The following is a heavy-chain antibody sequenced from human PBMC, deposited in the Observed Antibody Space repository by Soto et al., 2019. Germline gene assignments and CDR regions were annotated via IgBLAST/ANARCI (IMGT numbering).Heavy chain of an antibody. Sequence: EVQLLESGGGLVQPGGSLTLSCATSGFTFSSYAMVWVRQAAEKGLEWVASISNNGDTAYYADSVKGRFTISRGNSENTLYLQTNGLRAADTALYFCAKSRVFIGAIVTLLDSWGQGTQVTVSS. CDR1: GFTFSSYA. V-gene: IGHV3-23*01. CDR2: ISNNGDTA. J-gene: IGHJ4*02. CDR3: AKSRVFIGAIVTLLDS. D-gene: IGHD3-16*02.